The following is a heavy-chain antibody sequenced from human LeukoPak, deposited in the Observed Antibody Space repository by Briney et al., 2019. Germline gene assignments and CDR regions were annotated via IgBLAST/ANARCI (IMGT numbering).Heavy chain of an antibody. V-gene: IGHV3-21*01. CDR3: ARVAANYGGNEDY. D-gene: IGHD4-23*01. Sequence: GGSLRLSCAASGFTFSSYSMNWVRQAPGKGLEWVSSISSSSSYIYYADSVKGRFTISRDNAKNSLYLQMNSLRAEDTAVYYCARVAANYGGNEDYWGQGTLVTVSS. CDR1: GFTFSSYS. J-gene: IGHJ4*02. CDR2: ISSSSSYI.